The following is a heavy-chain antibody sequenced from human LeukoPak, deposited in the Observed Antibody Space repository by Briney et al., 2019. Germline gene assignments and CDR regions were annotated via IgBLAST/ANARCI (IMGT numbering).Heavy chain of an antibody. V-gene: IGHV3-23*01. J-gene: IGHJ4*02. Sequence: GGSLRLSCTASGFTFSSYSMNWVRQAPGKGLEWVSGISGSGDNTYYADSVKGRFTISRDNSKNTLYVQVNSLGTEDTAAYYCAKGSYYDSSGSFYFDYWGQGTLVTVSS. CDR1: GFTFSSYS. CDR3: AKGSYYDSSGSFYFDY. CDR2: ISGSGDNT. D-gene: IGHD3-22*01.